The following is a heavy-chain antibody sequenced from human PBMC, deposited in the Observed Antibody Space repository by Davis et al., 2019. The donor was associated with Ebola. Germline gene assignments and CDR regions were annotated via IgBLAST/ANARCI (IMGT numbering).Heavy chain of an antibody. CDR3: ANDYYDSSGYSPHDAFDI. D-gene: IGHD3-22*01. V-gene: IGHV3-23*01. CDR2: ISGSGGST. J-gene: IGHJ3*02. Sequence: GGSLRLSCAASGFTFSSYAMSWVRQAPGKGLEWVSAISGSGGSTYYADSVKGRFTISRDNSKNTLYLQMNSLRAEDTAVYYCANDYYDSSGYSPHDAFDIWGQGTMVTVSS. CDR1: GFTFSSYA.